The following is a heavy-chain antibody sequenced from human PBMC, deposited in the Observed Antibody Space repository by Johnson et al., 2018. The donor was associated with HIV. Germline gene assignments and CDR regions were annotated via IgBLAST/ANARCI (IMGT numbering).Heavy chain of an antibody. CDR3: ARDARYSRSWPDAFDI. CDR2: ISYDGSNI. CDR1: GFTFSSYA. D-gene: IGHD6-13*01. V-gene: IGHV3-30-3*01. J-gene: IGHJ3*02. Sequence: QVQLVESGGGVVQPGRSLRLSCAASGFTFSSYALHWVRQAPGKGLEWVAVISYDGSNIYYADSVKGRFTISRDNSKNTLYLQMNSLRPEDTAVYYCARDARYSRSWPDAFDIWGQVTMVTVSP.